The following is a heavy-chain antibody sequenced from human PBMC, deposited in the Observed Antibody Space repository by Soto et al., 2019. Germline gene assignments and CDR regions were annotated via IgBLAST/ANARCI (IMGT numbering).Heavy chain of an antibody. CDR3: ARDSTVSYYYYYGIDV. D-gene: IGHD4-4*01. CDR2: ISSDGSNK. CDR1: GFNFSSYA. V-gene: IGHV3-30-3*01. Sequence: GGSLRLSCAASGFNFSSYAMQWVRQAPGKGLEWVAVISSDGSNKYYAESEKGRFTISRDNSNNTLSMQMXRLRAEDTAVDYCARDSTVSYYYYYGIDVWSLGTPVTVAS. J-gene: IGHJ6*02.